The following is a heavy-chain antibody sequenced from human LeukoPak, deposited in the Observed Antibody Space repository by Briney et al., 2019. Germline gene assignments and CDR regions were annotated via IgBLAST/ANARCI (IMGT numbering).Heavy chain of an antibody. V-gene: IGHV3-21*01. CDR2: ISSGSRYI. CDR3: ASASYGDYLTY. J-gene: IGHJ4*02. Sequence: GGSLRLSCAASGFTFSIYSMNWVRQAPGKGLEWVSYISSGSRYIYYADSVKGRFTISRDNAESSLYLQMNSLGAEDTAVYYCASASYGDYLTYWGQGALVTVSS. D-gene: IGHD4-17*01. CDR1: GFTFSIYS.